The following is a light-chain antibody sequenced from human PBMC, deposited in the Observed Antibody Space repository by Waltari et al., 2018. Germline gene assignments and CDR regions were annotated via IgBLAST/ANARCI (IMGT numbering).Light chain of an antibody. Sequence: QSALTQPASVSGSPGQSITISCTETSSGIGTYNLVSWYQQHPGKAPKVIIYEGSKRPSGVSNRFSGSKSGNTASLTISGLQAEDEADYYCCSYTGSTSPRVFGGGTKLTVL. CDR1: SSGIGTYNL. CDR2: EGS. J-gene: IGLJ3*02. V-gene: IGLV2-23*01. CDR3: CSYTGSTSPRV.